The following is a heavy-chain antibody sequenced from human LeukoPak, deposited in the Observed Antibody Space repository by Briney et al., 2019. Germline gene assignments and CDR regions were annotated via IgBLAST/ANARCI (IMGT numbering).Heavy chain of an antibody. Sequence: GGSLRLSCAASGFTFSSYWMSWVRQAPGKGLEWVANIKQDGSEKYYVDSVKGRFTISRDNAKNSLYLQMNSLRAEDTAVYYCARDYGRSRDYGMDVWGQGTTVTVSS. CDR1: GFTFSSYW. J-gene: IGHJ6*02. V-gene: IGHV3-7*01. CDR2: IKQDGSEK. D-gene: IGHD3-10*01. CDR3: ARDYGRSRDYGMDV.